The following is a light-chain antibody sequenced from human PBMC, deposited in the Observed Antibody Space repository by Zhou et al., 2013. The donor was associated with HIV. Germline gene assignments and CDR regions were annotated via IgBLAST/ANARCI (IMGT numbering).Light chain of an antibody. CDR2: GAS. CDR1: QSVSSY. Sequence: EIVLTQSPATLSLSPGERATLSCRASQSVSSYLAWYQQKPGQAPRLLIYGASSRATGIPDRFTGSGSETDFTLTISSLEPEDFAVYYCQQRSDWPPLFTFGPGTKVDIK. J-gene: IGKJ3*01. CDR3: QQRSDWPPLFT. V-gene: IGKV3-11*01.